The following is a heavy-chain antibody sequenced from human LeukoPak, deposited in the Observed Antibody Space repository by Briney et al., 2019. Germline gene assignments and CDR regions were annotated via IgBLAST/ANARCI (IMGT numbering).Heavy chain of an antibody. V-gene: IGHV3-23*01. Sequence: GGSLRLSCAASGFTFSSYAMSWVCQAPGKGLEWDSAISGSGGSTYYADSVKGRFTISRENSKNTLYLQMNSLRAEDTAVYYCAKDPLIPYCSSTSCYFGYWGQGTLVTVSS. CDR2: ISGSGGST. J-gene: IGHJ4*02. CDR1: GFTFSSYA. CDR3: AKDPLIPYCSSTSCYFGY. D-gene: IGHD2-2*01.